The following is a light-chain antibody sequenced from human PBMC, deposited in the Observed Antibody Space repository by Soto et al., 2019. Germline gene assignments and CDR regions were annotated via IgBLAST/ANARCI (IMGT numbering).Light chain of an antibody. CDR2: VAS. Sequence: DIQMTQSPSSLSASVGDKVTITCRARQSIDTYLNCYQQNPGKAPQLLISVASYLQGGVPSRFNGSGSGTDFTLTISSLQPEDFATYYCQKTYRTPRTFGQGTKVEI. CDR1: QSIDTY. J-gene: IGKJ1*01. V-gene: IGKV1-39*01. CDR3: QKTYRTPRT.